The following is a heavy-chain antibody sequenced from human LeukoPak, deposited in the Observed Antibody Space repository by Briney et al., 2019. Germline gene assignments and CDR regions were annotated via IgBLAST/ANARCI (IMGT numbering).Heavy chain of an antibody. CDR1: GFTFSSYV. D-gene: IGHD6-6*01. V-gene: IGHV3-23*01. J-gene: IGHJ4*02. CDR3: AKFRGAARPLDFDY. Sequence: GGSLRLSCADSGFTFSSYVMTWVRQAPGKGLEWVSTLIVIGSNTYYADSVKGRFSLSRDDSQSTLYLQMNSLRAEDTAVYYCAKFRGAARPLDFDYWGQGTLVSVSS. CDR2: LIVIGSNT.